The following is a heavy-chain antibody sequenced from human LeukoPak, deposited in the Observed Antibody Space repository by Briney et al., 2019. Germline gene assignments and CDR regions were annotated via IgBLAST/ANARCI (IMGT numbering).Heavy chain of an antibody. V-gene: IGHV4-59*11. Sequence: SETLSLTCTVSGGSISSHYWSWIRQPPGKGLEWIGYIYYSGSTNYNPSLKSRVTISVDTSKNQFSLKLSSVTAADTAVYYCARALWFGEPDNWFDPWGQGTLVTVSS. J-gene: IGHJ5*02. CDR3: ARALWFGEPDNWFDP. CDR2: IYYSGST. CDR1: GGSISSHY. D-gene: IGHD3-10*01.